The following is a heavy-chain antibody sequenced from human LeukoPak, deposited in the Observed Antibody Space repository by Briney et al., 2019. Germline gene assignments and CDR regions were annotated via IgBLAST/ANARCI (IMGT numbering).Heavy chain of an antibody. Sequence: KPGESLKISCKGSGYSFTSYWIAWVRLMPGKGLELMGIIYPGDSNTKYSPSFQGHVTISADKSITTAYLQWSSLKASDSAMYYCGRQSTVTRGWYFDLWGLGTLVTVSS. CDR2: IYPGDSNT. D-gene: IGHD4-17*01. CDR3: GRQSTVTRGWYFDL. J-gene: IGHJ2*01. V-gene: IGHV5-51*01. CDR1: GYSFTSYW.